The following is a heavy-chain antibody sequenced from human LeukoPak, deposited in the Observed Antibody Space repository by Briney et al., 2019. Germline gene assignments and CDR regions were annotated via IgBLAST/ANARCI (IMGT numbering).Heavy chain of an antibody. Sequence: SLRLSCAASGFTFSSYWMSWVRQAPGKGLEWVANIKQDGSEKYYVDSVKGRFTTSRDNAKNSLYLQMNSLRAEDTAVYYCARDFWSGLGAFDIWGQGTMVTVSS. CDR3: ARDFWSGLGAFDI. CDR1: GFTFSSYW. CDR2: IKQDGSEK. V-gene: IGHV3-7*01. J-gene: IGHJ3*02. D-gene: IGHD3-3*01.